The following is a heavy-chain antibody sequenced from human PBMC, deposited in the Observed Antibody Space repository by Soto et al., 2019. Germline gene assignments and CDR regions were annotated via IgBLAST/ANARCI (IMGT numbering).Heavy chain of an antibody. CDR2: IYYSGST. J-gene: IGHJ4*02. V-gene: IGHV4-59*08. D-gene: IGHD3-22*01. CDR3: ASREPYDSSGSHFDF. CDR1: GGSISSYY. Sequence: SETLSLTCTVSGGSISSYYWSWIRQPPGKGLEWIGYIYYSGSTNYNPSLKSRVTISVDTSKNQFSLKLSSVTAADTAVYYCASREPYDSSGSHFDFWGQGTLVTVS.